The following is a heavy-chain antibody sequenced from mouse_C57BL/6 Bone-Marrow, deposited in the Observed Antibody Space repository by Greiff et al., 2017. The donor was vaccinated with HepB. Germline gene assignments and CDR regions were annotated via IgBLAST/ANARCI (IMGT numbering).Heavy chain of an antibody. D-gene: IGHD2-4*01. Sequence: VQLKQPGAELVKPGASVKLSCKASGYTFTSYWMHWVKQRPGRGLEWIGRIDPNSGGTKYNEKFKSKATLTVDKPSSTAYMQLSSLTSEDSAVYYCAEGEYDYDEAWFAYWGQGTLVTVSA. V-gene: IGHV1-72*01. CDR2: IDPNSGGT. CDR1: GYTFTSYW. CDR3: AEGEYDYDEAWFAY. J-gene: IGHJ3*01.